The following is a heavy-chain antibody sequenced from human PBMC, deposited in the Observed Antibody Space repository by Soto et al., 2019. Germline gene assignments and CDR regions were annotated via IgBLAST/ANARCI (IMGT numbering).Heavy chain of an antibody. Sequence: PSEALSLTCSVSSASLSSSTYYGSWIRQPPGRGPEWIGSIYYSGNTYYKPSLKSRVTISVDRSKNQFSLKLSSVTAADTAGYYCARTPTPWGQGTLVTVS. CDR3: ARTPTP. CDR2: IYYSGNT. V-gene: IGHV4-39*07. D-gene: IGHD1-26*01. J-gene: IGHJ5*02. CDR1: SASLSSSTYY.